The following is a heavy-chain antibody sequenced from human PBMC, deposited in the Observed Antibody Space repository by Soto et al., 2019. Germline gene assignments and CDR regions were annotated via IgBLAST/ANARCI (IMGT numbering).Heavy chain of an antibody. CDR2: SRNEAYSYTT. Sequence: QPGGSLRLSCTASGFTVSDHFMDWVRQAPGKGLEWIGISRNEAYSYTTQYAASVKGRFSFSRDDSTNSLHLQMNSLKMEDTAVYFCARRSSNNWFFDLWGRGTLVTVYS. D-gene: IGHD4-4*01. V-gene: IGHV3-72*01. CDR1: GFTVSDHF. CDR3: ARRSSNNWFFDL. J-gene: IGHJ2*01.